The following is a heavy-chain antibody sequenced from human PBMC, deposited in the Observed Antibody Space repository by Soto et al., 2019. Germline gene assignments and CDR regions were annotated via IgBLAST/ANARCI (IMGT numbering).Heavy chain of an antibody. D-gene: IGHD1-26*01. CDR2: FDPEDGET. CDR3: ATRPGVGATPTLLDYFAY. Sequence: ASVKVSCKVSGYTLTELSMHWVRQAPGKGLEWMGGFDPEDGETIYAQKFQGRVTMTEDTSTDTAYMELSSLRSEDTAVYYCATRPGVGATPTLLDYFAYWGQGTLVTVSS. V-gene: IGHV1-24*01. CDR1: GYTLTELS. J-gene: IGHJ4*02.